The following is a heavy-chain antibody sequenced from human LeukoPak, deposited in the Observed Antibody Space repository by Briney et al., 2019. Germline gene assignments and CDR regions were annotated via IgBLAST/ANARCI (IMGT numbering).Heavy chain of an antibody. D-gene: IGHD3-10*01. Sequence: ASVKVSCKASGYTFTSYDINWVRQATGQGLEWMGRIIPILGIANYAQKFQGRVTITADKSTSTAYMELSSLRSEDTAVYYCARNERLGELLFGGQGTLVTVSS. CDR3: ARNERLGELLF. J-gene: IGHJ4*02. CDR2: IIPILGIA. V-gene: IGHV1-69*04. CDR1: GYTFTSYD.